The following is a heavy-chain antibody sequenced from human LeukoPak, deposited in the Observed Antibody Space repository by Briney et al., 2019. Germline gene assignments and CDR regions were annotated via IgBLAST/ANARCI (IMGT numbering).Heavy chain of an antibody. CDR1: GYTFTSYG. V-gene: IGHV1-18*01. Sequence: GASVKVSCKASGYTFTSYGIRWVRQAPGQGLEWMGWISAYNGNTNYAQKLQGRVTMTTDTSTSTAYMELRSLRSDDTAVYYCARGHHIAAAGTSFDYWGQGTLVTVSS. CDR2: ISAYNGNT. J-gene: IGHJ4*02. D-gene: IGHD6-13*01. CDR3: ARGHHIAAAGTSFDY.